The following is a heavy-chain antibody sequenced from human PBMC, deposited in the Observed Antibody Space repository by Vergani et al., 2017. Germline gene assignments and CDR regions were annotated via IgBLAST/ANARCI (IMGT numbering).Heavy chain of an antibody. CDR3: ARGGYYYYMDV. CDR1: GFTFGDYA. J-gene: IGHJ6*03. V-gene: IGHV3-49*03. CDR2: IRSKAYGGTT. Sequence: EVQLVESGGGLVQPGRSLRLSCTASGFTFGDYAMSWFRQAPGKGLEWVGFIRSKAYGGTTEYAASVKGRFTISRDDSKNSLYLQMNSLKTEDTAVYYCARGGYYYYMDVWGKGTTVTVSS.